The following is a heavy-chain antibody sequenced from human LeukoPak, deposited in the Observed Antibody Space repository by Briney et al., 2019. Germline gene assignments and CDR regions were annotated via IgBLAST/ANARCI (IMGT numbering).Heavy chain of an antibody. J-gene: IGHJ6*02. Sequence: SETLSLTCTVSGGSISSSSYYWGWIRQPPGKGLEWIGSIYYSGSTYYNPSLKSRVTISIDTSKNHFFLKLTSVTAADTAVYYCARLSCSSTRCNYYYGMDVWGQGTTVTVSS. CDR2: IYYSGST. CDR1: GGSISSSSYY. CDR3: ARLSCSSTRCNYYYGMDV. V-gene: IGHV4-39*01. D-gene: IGHD2-2*01.